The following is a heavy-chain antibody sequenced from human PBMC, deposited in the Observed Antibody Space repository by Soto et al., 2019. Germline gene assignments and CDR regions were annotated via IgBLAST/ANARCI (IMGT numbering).Heavy chain of an antibody. V-gene: IGHV4-59*04. CDR3: QGYYYGMDV. J-gene: IGHJ6*02. CDR2: IYDSGST. Sequence: SETLSLTCALYGGSFDGYYWSWIRQPPGKGLEWIGYIYDSGSTYYNPSLKSRVTISVDTSKNQFSLKLSSVTAADTAVYYCQGYYYGMDVWGQGTTVTVSS. CDR1: GGSFDGYY.